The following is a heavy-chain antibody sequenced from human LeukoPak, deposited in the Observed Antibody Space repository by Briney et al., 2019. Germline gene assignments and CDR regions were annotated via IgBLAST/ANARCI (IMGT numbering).Heavy chain of an antibody. Sequence: PSETLSLTCAVSGGSISSYYWTWIRQPPGKGLEWIGYIYYSGSTNYNPSLKSRVTLSVDTSENQFSLKLTSVTAADTAVHYCARIRDSGGYYFDCWGQGTLVTVSS. D-gene: IGHD3-22*01. V-gene: IGHV4-59*01. J-gene: IGHJ4*02. CDR1: GGSISSYY. CDR2: IYYSGST. CDR3: ARIRDSGGYYFDC.